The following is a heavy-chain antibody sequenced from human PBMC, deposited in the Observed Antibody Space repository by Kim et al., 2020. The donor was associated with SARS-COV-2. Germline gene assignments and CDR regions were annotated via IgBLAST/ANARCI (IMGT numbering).Heavy chain of an antibody. V-gene: IGHV3-7*01. CDR1: GFTFSNYW. J-gene: IGHJ4*01. CDR2: IKQDGSET. D-gene: IGHD3-10*01. Sequence: GGSLRLSCAASGFTFSNYWMTWVRQAPGKGLEWVANIKQDGSETYYVDSVKGRFTISRDNAKNSLYLQMNSLRAEDTAVYYCARAYGSGSYRFPPLYWG. CDR3: ARAYGSGSYRFPPLY.